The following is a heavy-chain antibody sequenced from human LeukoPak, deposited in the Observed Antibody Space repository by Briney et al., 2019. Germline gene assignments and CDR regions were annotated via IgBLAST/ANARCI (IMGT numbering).Heavy chain of an antibody. V-gene: IGHV4-31*03. CDR1: GDSISSGGHY. D-gene: IGHD3-9*01. CDR3: ARTVSGYHLDY. Sequence: PSETLSLTCTVSGDSISSGGHYWSWIRQHPGKGLEWIGYIYYTATTYYNPSLKSRVTISIDTSKKQFSLNLRPVTAADTAVYYCARTVSGYHLDYWGQGTLVTVSS. J-gene: IGHJ4*02. CDR2: IYYTATT.